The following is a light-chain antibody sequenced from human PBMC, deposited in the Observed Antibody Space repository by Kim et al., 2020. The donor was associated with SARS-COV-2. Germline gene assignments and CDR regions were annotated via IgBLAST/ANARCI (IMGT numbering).Light chain of an antibody. J-gene: IGKJ2*02. Sequence: PGETAPPSCRASQSIARNYLAWYQQKHAQAPRLLIYGASSRATGIPSRFSGSGSGTDFTLTITRVEPEDFAVYYCQQYDSSPPCTFGQGTKLEIK. CDR3: QQYDSSPPCT. CDR1: QSIARNY. CDR2: GAS. V-gene: IGKV3-20*01.